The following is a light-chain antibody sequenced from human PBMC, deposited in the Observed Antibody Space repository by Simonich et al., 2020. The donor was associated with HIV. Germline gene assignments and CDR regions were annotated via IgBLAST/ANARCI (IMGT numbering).Light chain of an antibody. Sequence: DIVMTQSPDSLAVSLGERATINCKSSRSVLYSSKNKNYLAWYQQKPGQPPKLLIYCASTRESGVPDRFSGSGSGTDFTLTISSLQAEDVAVYYCQQYYSTPRTFGQGTKVEIK. CDR1: RSVLYSSKNKNY. V-gene: IGKV4-1*01. CDR2: CAS. CDR3: QQYYSTPRT. J-gene: IGKJ1*01.